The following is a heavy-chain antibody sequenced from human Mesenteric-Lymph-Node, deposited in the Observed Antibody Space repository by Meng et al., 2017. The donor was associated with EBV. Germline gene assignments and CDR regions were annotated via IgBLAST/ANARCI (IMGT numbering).Heavy chain of an antibody. Sequence: EVEGVESGGQLVQPGGSLRLSCAASGFTFSNYWMHWVRQAPGKGLVWVSRINTDGTSTYYADSVKGRFTISRDNAKNTLYLQMNSLRAEDTAMYYCARERRVGWGQGTLVTVSS. V-gene: IGHV3-74*01. J-gene: IGHJ4*02. CDR3: ARERRVG. CDR2: INTDGTST. CDR1: GFTFSNYW.